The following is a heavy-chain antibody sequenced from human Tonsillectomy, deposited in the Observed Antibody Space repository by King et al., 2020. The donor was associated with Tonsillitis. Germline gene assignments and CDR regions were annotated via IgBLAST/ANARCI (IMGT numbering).Heavy chain of an antibody. CDR1: GYTFTSYG. CDR3: ARKDYYDISGYYGGDAFDI. J-gene: IGHJ3*02. D-gene: IGHD3-22*01. CDR2: ISAYNGNT. V-gene: IGHV1-18*01. Sequence: QLVQSGAEVKKPGASVKVSCKASGYTFTSYGISWVRQAPGQGLEWMGWISAYNGNTNYAQKLQGRVTMTTDTSTSTAYMELRSLRSDDTAVYYCARKDYYDISGYYGGDAFDIWGQGTMVTVSS.